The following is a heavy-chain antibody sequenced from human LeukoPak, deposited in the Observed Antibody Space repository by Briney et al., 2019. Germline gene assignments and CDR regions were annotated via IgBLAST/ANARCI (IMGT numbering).Heavy chain of an antibody. Sequence: SETLSLTCTVSGGSTSSYYWSWIRQPPGTGLEWIGYISYSGSTNYNPSLKSRVTISVDTSKNQFSLKLSSVTAADTAVYYCARVDYYDSSGYYPRYYYYYGMDVWGQGTTVTVSS. V-gene: IGHV4-59*01. CDR3: ARVDYYDSSGYYPRYYYYYGMDV. J-gene: IGHJ6*02. D-gene: IGHD3-22*01. CDR1: GGSTSSYY. CDR2: ISYSGST.